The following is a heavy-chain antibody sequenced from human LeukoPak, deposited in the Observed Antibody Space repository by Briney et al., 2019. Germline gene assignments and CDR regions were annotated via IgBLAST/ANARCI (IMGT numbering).Heavy chain of an antibody. J-gene: IGHJ3*02. D-gene: IGHD2-2*01. CDR2: IYYSGST. Sequence: PSETLSLTCTVSGGSISSSSYYWGWIRQPPGKGLEWIGSIYYSGSTYYNPSLKSRVTISVDTSKNQFSLKLSSVTAADTAVYYCARHYCSSTSCYGTGTVFDIWGQGTMVTVSS. CDR1: GGSISSSSYY. CDR3: ARHYCSSTSCYGTGTVFDI. V-gene: IGHV4-39*01.